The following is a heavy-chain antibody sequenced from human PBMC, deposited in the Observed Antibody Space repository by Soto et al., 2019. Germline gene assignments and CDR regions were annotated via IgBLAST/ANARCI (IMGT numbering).Heavy chain of an antibody. CDR2: IIPIFGTA. CDR3: ARGRFGLGYCSGGSCYSTDY. V-gene: IGHV1-69*12. Sequence: QVQLVQSGAEVKKPGSSVKVSCKTSGGTFSSYDISWVRQAPGQGLEWMGGIIPIFGTANYAQKFQGRVTSTADESTSTAYMELSSLRSEDTAVYYCARGRFGLGYCSGGSCYSTDYWGQGTLVTVSS. J-gene: IGHJ4*02. D-gene: IGHD2-15*01. CDR1: GGTFSSYD.